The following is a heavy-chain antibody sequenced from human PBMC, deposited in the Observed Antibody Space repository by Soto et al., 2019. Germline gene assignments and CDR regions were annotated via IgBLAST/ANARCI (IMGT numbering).Heavy chain of an antibody. J-gene: IGHJ3*02. V-gene: IGHV3-23*01. CDR2: SVGGGDT. CDR3: AKDRLNGNSVWDAFDI. Sequence: GGSLRLSCAASGFTFSNFAMSWVRQAPGKGLEWVSSVGGGDTYYADSVEGRVTISRDNSKSTVYLQLSSLSAGDTAVYYCAKDRLNGNSVWDAFDIWRQRTMVTVSS. CDR1: GFTFSNFA. D-gene: IGHD1-1*01.